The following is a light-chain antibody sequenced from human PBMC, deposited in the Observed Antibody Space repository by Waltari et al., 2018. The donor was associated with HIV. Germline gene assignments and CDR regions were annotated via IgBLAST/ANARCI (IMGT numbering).Light chain of an antibody. CDR1: SSDVGGSQF. Sequence: QSALTQPPSASGSPGQSVTISCTGTSSDVGGSQFVSWYQPPPGKAPKVMIYEVTKRPSGVPDRFSGSRSGNTASLTVSGLQAEDEADYYCSSSVGSNNYVFGTGTKVTVL. CDR3: SSSVGSNNYV. J-gene: IGLJ1*01. CDR2: EVT. V-gene: IGLV2-8*01.